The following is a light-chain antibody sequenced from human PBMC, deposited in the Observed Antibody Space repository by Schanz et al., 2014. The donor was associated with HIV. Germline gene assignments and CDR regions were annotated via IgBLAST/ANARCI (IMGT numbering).Light chain of an antibody. CDR3: QHYYTYSRA. CDR1: QGISSY. CDR2: AAS. J-gene: IGKJ1*01. Sequence: IQLTQSPSSLSASVGDRVTITCRASQGISSYLAWYQQKPGKAPKLLIYAASTLQSGVPSRFSGSGSGTYFTLTISSLQPEDFATYYCQHYYTYSRAFGQGTKVEVK. V-gene: IGKV1-9*01.